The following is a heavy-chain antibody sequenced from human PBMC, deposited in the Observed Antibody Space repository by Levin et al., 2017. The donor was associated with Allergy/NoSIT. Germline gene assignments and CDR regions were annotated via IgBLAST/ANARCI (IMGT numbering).Heavy chain of an antibody. J-gene: IGHJ5*02. Sequence: SGPTLVKPPQTLTLTCTFSGFSLSTSGVGVGWIRQPPGKALEWLALIYWDDDKRYSPSLKSRLTITKDTSKNQVVLTMTNMDPVDTATYYCAHGAPGPRLRSQLFDPWGQGTLVTVSS. CDR2: IYWDDDK. D-gene: IGHD3-3*01. CDR3: AHGAPGPRLRSQLFDP. V-gene: IGHV2-5*02. CDR1: GFSLSTSGVG.